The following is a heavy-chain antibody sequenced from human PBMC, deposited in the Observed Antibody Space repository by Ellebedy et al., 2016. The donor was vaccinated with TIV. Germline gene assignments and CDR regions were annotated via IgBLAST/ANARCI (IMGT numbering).Heavy chain of an antibody. D-gene: IGHD2-15*01. V-gene: IGHV1-8*02. CDR3: ASQAWYPDAFDI. J-gene: IGHJ3*02. CDR2: MNPNSGNT. CDR1: GGTFSSYA. Sequence: ASVKVSXXASGGTFSSYAISWVRQATGQGLEWMGWMNPNSGNTGYAQKFQGRVTMTRNTSISTAYMELSSLRSEDTAVYYCASQAWYPDAFDIWGQGTMVTVSS.